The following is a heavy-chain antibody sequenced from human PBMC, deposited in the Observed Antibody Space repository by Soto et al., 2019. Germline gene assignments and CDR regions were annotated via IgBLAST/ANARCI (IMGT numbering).Heavy chain of an antibody. CDR1: GDSFTSYW. CDR3: ARWVRIAAAGRAFDI. V-gene: IGHV5-51*01. CDR2: IYPGDSDT. Sequence: EFLKIAFKGSGDSFTSYWIGWVRQIPGKGLEWMGIIYPGDSDTRYSPSFQGQVTISADKSISTAYLQWSSLKASDTAMYYCARWVRIAAAGRAFDIWGQGTMVTVSS. J-gene: IGHJ3*02. D-gene: IGHD6-13*01.